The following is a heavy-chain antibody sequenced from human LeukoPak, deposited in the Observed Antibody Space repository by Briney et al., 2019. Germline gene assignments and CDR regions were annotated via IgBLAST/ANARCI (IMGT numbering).Heavy chain of an antibody. D-gene: IGHD6-13*01. V-gene: IGHV1-18*01. Sequence: GASVKVSCKASGYTFTSYGISWVRQAPGQGLEWMGWISAYNGNTNYAQKLQGRVTMTTDTSTSTAYMELRSLRSDDTAVYYCARESSGIAAAGYYYYYMDVWGKGTTVTVSS. J-gene: IGHJ6*03. CDR2: ISAYNGNT. CDR3: ARESSGIAAAGYYYYYMDV. CDR1: GYTFTSYG.